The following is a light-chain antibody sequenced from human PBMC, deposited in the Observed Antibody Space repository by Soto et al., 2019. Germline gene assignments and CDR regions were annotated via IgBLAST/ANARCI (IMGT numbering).Light chain of an antibody. CDR1: SGHNSYA. CDR2: LNSDGSH. J-gene: IGLJ3*02. Sequence: QPVLTQPPSASASLGASVKLTCTLSSGHNSYAIAWHQQQQEKGPRYLMKLNSDGSHSKGDAIPDRFSGSSSGAERYLTISSLQSEDEADYYCQTWSTDIRVFGGGTKLTVL. CDR3: QTWSTDIRV. V-gene: IGLV4-69*01.